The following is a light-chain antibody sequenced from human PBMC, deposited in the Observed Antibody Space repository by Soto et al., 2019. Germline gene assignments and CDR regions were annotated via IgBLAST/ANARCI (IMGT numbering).Light chain of an antibody. V-gene: IGKV3-15*01. CDR1: QSVSNL. CDR2: SSS. Sequence: IVMTQSPATLSVSPGERVTLSCRASQSVSNLLAWYQQKPGQAPRLLIYSSSTRAKGIPARFSGSGSGTEFTLTISSLQSEDFAVYYCQQYNDWPRTFGQGTKVDIK. CDR3: QQYNDWPRT. J-gene: IGKJ1*01.